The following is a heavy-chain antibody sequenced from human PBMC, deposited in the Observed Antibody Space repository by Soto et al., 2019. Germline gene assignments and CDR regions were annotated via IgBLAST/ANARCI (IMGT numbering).Heavy chain of an antibody. CDR1: GFTFSDYY. J-gene: IGHJ4*02. V-gene: IGHV3-11*06. D-gene: IGHD3-3*01. Sequence: PGGSLRLSCAASGFTFSDYYMSWIRQAPGKGLECVAYISVSSTYANYADSVKGRFTISRDNSKNTLYLQMNSLRTEDTAVYYCARALDFWSAYFDYWGQGSLVTVSS. CDR2: ISVSSTYA. CDR3: ARALDFWSAYFDY.